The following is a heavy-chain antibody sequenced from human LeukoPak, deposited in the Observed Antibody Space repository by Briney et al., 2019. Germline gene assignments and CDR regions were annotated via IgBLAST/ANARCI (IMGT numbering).Heavy chain of an antibody. CDR1: GYTFTSYG. D-gene: IGHD3-3*01. Sequence: ASVKVSCKASGYTFTSYGISWVRQAPGQGLEWMGWISAYNGNTNYAQKLQGRVTMTTDTSTSTAYMELRSLRSDDTAVYYCASGGLIRYYDFWSAFPLDAFDIWGQGTMVTVSS. J-gene: IGHJ3*02. CDR2: ISAYNGNT. V-gene: IGHV1-18*01. CDR3: ASGGLIRYYDFWSAFPLDAFDI.